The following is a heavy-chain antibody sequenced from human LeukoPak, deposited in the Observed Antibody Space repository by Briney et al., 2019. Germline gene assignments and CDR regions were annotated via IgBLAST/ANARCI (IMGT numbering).Heavy chain of an antibody. D-gene: IGHD2-15*01. Sequence: ASVTVSCKASGYTFTSYAMHWVRQAPGQRLEWMGWISAGNGNTKYSQKFQGRVTITRDTSASTAYMELSSLRSEDTAVYYCANNGGKGPYYYYGMDVWGQGTTVTVSS. CDR2: ISAGNGNT. CDR3: ANNGGKGPYYYYGMDV. V-gene: IGHV1-3*01. CDR1: GYTFTSYA. J-gene: IGHJ6*02.